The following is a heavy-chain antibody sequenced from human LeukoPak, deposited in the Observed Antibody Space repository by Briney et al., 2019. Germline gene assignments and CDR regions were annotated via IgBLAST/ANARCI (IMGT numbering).Heavy chain of an antibody. CDR3: AREGSGRTAYNDGLDV. J-gene: IGHJ3*01. V-gene: IGHV3-74*01. Sequence: GGSLRLSCAVSGFTFSSYWMHWVRQAPGKGLVWVSRIDRDGSRINYADSVKGRFTISRDNSKNTLYLQLNSLRAEDTAVYYCAREGSGRTAYNDGLDVWGQGTMVTVSS. D-gene: IGHD3-10*01. CDR1: GFTFSSYW. CDR2: IDRDGSRI.